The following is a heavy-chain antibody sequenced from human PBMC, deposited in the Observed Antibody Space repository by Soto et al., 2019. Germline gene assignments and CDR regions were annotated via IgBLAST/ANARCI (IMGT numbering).Heavy chain of an antibody. CDR1: GGSISSGGYY. Sequence: QVQLQESGPGLVKPSQTLSLTCTVSGGSISSGGYYWSWIRQHPGKGLEWIGYIYYSGSTYYNPSLRSRVTISVDTSKNQFSLKLSSVTAADTAVYYCAREEFQWERSGPFDYWGQGTLVTVSS. D-gene: IGHD1-1*01. CDR3: AREEFQWERSGPFDY. J-gene: IGHJ4*02. V-gene: IGHV4-31*03. CDR2: IYYSGST.